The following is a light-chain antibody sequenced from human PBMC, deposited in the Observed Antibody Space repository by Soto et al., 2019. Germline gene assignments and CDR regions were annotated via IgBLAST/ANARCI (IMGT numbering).Light chain of an antibody. V-gene: IGKV1-39*01. CDR3: QQVDSYPRT. J-gene: IGKJ3*01. Sequence: DIQMTQSPSSLSASVGDRVTITCLASQSISSYLNWYQQKPGKAPKLLIYSASTLQSGVPSRFSGRGSGTDFTLTISSLQPEDFGTYYCQQVDSYPRTFGPGTKVDIK. CDR2: SAS. CDR1: QSISSY.